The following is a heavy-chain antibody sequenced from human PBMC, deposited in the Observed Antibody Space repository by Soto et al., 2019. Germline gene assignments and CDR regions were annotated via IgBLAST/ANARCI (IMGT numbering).Heavy chain of an antibody. V-gene: IGHV3-15*01. CDR2: IKSKTDGGAR. Sequence: EVQLVESGGDLVEPGGSLRLSCVTSGFMFSSAWMSWVRQAPGKGLEWVGRIKSKTDGGARDYAAPVNGRFSISRDDSKSTLYLQMTSLRAEDTALYYCVEGWNDFWGQGTLVTVSS. CDR1: GFMFSSAW. J-gene: IGHJ4*02. CDR3: VEGWNDF. D-gene: IGHD1-1*01.